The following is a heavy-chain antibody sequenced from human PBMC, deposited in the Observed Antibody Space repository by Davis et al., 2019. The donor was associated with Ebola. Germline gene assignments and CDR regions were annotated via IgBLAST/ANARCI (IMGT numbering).Heavy chain of an antibody. D-gene: IGHD5-18*01. CDR3: ARCEENPDTTMVSCFDY. J-gene: IGHJ4*02. CDR2: INTNTGNP. Sequence: ASVKVSCKASGYTFNDYAMNWVRQAPGQGLEWMGWINTNTGNPTYAQGFTGRFVFSLDTSVSTAYLQISSLKAEDTAVYYCARCEENPDTTMVSCFDYWGQGTLVTVSS. CDR1: GYTFNDYA. V-gene: IGHV7-4-1*02.